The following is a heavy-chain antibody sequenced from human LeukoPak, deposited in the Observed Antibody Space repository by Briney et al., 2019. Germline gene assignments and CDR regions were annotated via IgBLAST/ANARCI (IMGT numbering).Heavy chain of an antibody. V-gene: IGHV3-23*01. D-gene: IGHD1-26*01. Sequence: GGSLRLSCGASGFTFSSHWMSWGRQAPGKGLEWVSLISGGGGSTYYTDSVKGRFTISRDNSKSTLWLQVNSLTADDTAIYYCAKDRVSGSSYYHFDSWGQGTLVTVSS. CDR3: AKDRVSGSSYYHFDS. CDR1: GFTFSSHW. J-gene: IGHJ4*02. CDR2: ISGGGGST.